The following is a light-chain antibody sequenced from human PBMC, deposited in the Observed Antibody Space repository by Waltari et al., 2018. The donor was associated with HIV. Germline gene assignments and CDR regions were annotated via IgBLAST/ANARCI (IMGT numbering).Light chain of an antibody. Sequence: QSALTQPASVSGSPGQSITISCTGTSSDVGSYNLVSWYQQHPGKAPKLMIYEVSKRPSGVSNRFSGSKSGNTASLTISGLQAEDEAYYYCCSYAGSSTLAFGGGTKLTVL. CDR1: SSDVGSYNL. J-gene: IGLJ2*01. CDR3: CSYAGSSTLA. CDR2: EVS. V-gene: IGLV2-23*02.